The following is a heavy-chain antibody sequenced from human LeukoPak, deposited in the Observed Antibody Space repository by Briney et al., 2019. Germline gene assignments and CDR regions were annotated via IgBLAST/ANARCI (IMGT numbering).Heavy chain of an antibody. J-gene: IGHJ6*03. V-gene: IGHV1-69*05. CDR2: IISSFGTA. CDR1: GGTFSSYA. D-gene: IGHD6-13*01. Sequence: GASVRVSCKASGGTFSSYAISWVRQAPGQGLEWMGEIISSFGTANYAETVQGRVTITTDESTTTAYMELSSLRSEDTAVYYCARTIAAAGTGYYYYYTDVWGKGTTVTVSS. CDR3: ARTIAAAGTGYYYYYTDV.